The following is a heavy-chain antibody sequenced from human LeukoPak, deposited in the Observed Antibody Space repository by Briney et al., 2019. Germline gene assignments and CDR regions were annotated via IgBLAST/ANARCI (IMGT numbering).Heavy chain of an antibody. V-gene: IGHV3-11*01. J-gene: IGHJ4*02. CDR1: GFTFSDYY. D-gene: IGHD5-12*01. CDR2: ISSSGSTI. CDR3: ARGGGYDTDYFDY. Sequence: VGSLRLSCAPSGFTFSDYYISCIPQAPGRGRGWVSYISSSGSTIYYADSVKGRFTISRDNAKNSLYLQMNSLRAEDTAVYYCARGGGYDTDYFDYWGQGTLVTVSS.